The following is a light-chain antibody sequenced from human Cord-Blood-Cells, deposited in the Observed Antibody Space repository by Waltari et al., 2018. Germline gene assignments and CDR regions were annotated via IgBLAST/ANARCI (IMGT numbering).Light chain of an antibody. CDR1: SSDVGGYNY. Sequence: QSALTQPASVSGSPGQSITISCTGTSSDVGGYNYVSWYQQYPGKAPKLMIYEVSNRPSGVSNRCSGSKSGNTASLTISGLQAEDEADYYCSSYTSSSTYVFGTGTKVTVL. CDR2: EVS. J-gene: IGLJ1*01. V-gene: IGLV2-14*01. CDR3: SSYTSSSTYV.